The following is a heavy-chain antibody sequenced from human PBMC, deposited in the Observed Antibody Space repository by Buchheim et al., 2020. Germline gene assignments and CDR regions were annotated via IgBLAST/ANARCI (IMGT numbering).Heavy chain of an antibody. V-gene: IGHV3-23*01. CDR3: AKDSSCSGGSCYYYYYYGMDV. CDR1: GLTFSSYA. CDR2: ISGSGGST. J-gene: IGHJ6*02. D-gene: IGHD2-15*01. Sequence: EVQLLESGGGLVQPGGSLRLSCAASGLTFSSYAMSWVRQAPGKGLEWVSAISGSGGSTYYADSVKGRFTISRDNSKNTLYLQMNSLRAEDTAVYYCAKDSSCSGGSCYYYYYYGMDVWGQGTT.